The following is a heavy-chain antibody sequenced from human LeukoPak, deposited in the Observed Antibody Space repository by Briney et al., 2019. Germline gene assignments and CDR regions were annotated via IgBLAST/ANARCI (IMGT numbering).Heavy chain of an antibody. Sequence: GGSLRLSCAASGFTFSSYAMSWVRQAPWKGLEWVSAISGSGGSTYYADSVKGRFTISRDNSKNTLYLQMNSLRAEDTAVYYCAKDNDDCSSTSCPYYYYYMDVWGKGTTVTVSS. CDR1: GFTFSSYA. V-gene: IGHV3-23*01. J-gene: IGHJ6*03. D-gene: IGHD2-2*01. CDR3: AKDNDDCSSTSCPYYYYYMDV. CDR2: ISGSGGST.